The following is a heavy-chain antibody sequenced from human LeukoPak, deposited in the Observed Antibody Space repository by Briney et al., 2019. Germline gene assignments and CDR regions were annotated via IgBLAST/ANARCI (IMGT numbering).Heavy chain of an antibody. Sequence: ASVKVSCKASGGTFSSYAISWVRQAPGQGLEWMGGIIPIFDTGNYAQKFQGRVTITADKSTSTAYMELSSLRSEDTAVYYCARDITGWDAFDIWGQGTMVTVSS. V-gene: IGHV1-69*06. CDR1: GGTFSSYA. CDR3: ARDITGWDAFDI. D-gene: IGHD1-20*01. J-gene: IGHJ3*02. CDR2: IIPIFDTG.